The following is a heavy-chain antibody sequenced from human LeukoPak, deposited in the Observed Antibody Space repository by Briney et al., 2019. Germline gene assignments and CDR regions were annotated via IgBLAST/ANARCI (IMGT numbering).Heavy chain of an antibody. Sequence: PGGSLRLSCAASGFTFSSYWMSWVRQAPGKGLEWGANIKRDGSEKYYVDSVKGRLTISRDNAENSLYLQINSLRAEDTAVYYCARARDYGSGRANAFDIWGQGTMVTVSS. V-gene: IGHV3-7*05. D-gene: IGHD3-10*01. CDR1: GFTFSSYW. CDR2: IKRDGSEK. CDR3: ARARDYGSGRANAFDI. J-gene: IGHJ3*02.